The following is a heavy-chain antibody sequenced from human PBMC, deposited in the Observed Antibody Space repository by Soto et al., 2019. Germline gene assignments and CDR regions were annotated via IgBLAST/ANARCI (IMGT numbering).Heavy chain of an antibody. CDR1: GFTFSSYE. D-gene: IGHD3-16*01. CDR2: VSSSGSTI. J-gene: IGHJ4*02. V-gene: IGHV3-48*03. CDR3: ARDSGGAYDC. Sequence: GGALRLCCEASGFTFSSYEMNWVRQAPGKGLEWVSYVSSSGSTIYYADSVKGRFTISRDNAKNSLYLQMNSLRAEDTAVYYCARDSGGAYDCWGQGTLVTVSS.